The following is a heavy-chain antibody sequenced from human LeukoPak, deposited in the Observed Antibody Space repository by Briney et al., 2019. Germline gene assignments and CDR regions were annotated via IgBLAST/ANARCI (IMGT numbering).Heavy chain of an antibody. CDR3: AREIGPIQLHLWGSAFDY. CDR1: GHSFTNYY. D-gene: IGHD5-24*01. CDR2: INPGGRST. Sequence: ASVKVSCKASGHSFTNYYIHWVRQAPGQGLEWMGIINPGGRSTSYAQKFQGRVTMTRDTSTSTVYMELSSLRSEDTAVYYCAREIGPIQLHLWGSAFDYWGQGTLVTVSS. V-gene: IGHV1-46*01. J-gene: IGHJ4*02.